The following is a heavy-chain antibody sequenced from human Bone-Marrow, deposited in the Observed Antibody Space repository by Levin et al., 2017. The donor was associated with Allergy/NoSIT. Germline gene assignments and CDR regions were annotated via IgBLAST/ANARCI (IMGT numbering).Heavy chain of an antibody. J-gene: IGHJ4*02. CDR1: GFTFTSYT. Sequence: PGGSLRLSCAASGFTFTSYTMNWVRQAPGRALEWVSSITGGSSTMFYADSVKGRFTVSRDNAKNSLYLQMNSLRAEDTAVYYGARDRPNYEDRSGSIVPFDYWGQGTLVTVSS. V-gene: IGHV3-48*01. D-gene: IGHD3-22*01. CDR3: ARDRPNYEDRSGSIVPFDY. CDR2: ITGGSSTM.